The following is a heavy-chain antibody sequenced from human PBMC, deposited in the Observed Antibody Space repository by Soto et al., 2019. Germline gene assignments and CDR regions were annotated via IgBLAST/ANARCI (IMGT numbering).Heavy chain of an antibody. CDR2: ISWNSGSI. D-gene: IGHD5-18*01. V-gene: IGHV3-9*01. Sequence: VQLVESGGGLVQPGRSLRLSCAASGFTFDDYAMHWVRQAPGKGLEWVSGISWNSGSIGYADSVKGRFTISRDNAKNSLYLQMNSLRAEDTALYYCAKDIRQLYGMDVWGQGTTVTVSS. J-gene: IGHJ6*02. CDR3: AKDIRQLYGMDV. CDR1: GFTFDDYA.